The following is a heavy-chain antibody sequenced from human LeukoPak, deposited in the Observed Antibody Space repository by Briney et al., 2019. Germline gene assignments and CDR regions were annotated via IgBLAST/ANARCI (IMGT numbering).Heavy chain of an antibody. CDR3: AKSPGSRSYPHYFDY. Sequence: GGSLRLSCAASGFTFSSYEMNWVRQAPGKGLEWVSYISSSGSTIYYADSVKGRFTISRDNAKNSLYLQMNSLRAEDTAVYYCAKSPGSRSYPHYFDYWAREPWSPSPQ. J-gene: IGHJ4*02. CDR1: GFTFSSYE. D-gene: IGHD3-10*01. V-gene: IGHV3-48*03. CDR2: ISSSGSTI.